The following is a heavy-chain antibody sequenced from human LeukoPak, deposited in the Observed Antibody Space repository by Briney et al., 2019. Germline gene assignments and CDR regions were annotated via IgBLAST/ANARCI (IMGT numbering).Heavy chain of an antibody. J-gene: IGHJ6*02. CDR1: GFTFSSYS. D-gene: IGHD2-15*01. V-gene: IGHV3-23*01. Sequence: GGSLRLSCAASGFTFSSYSMNWVRQAPGKGLEWVSAISGSGGSTYYADSVKGRFTISRDNSKNTLYLQMNSLRAEDTAVYYCARGPCSGGSCYSFYYYGMDVWGQGTTVTVSS. CDR2: ISGSGGST. CDR3: ARGPCSGGSCYSFYYYGMDV.